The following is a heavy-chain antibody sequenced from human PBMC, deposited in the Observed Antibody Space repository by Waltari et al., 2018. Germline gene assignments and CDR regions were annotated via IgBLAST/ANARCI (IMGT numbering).Heavy chain of an antibody. D-gene: IGHD3-3*01. Sequence: QVQLQQWGAGLLKPSETLSLTCAVYGGSFSGYYWSWIRQPPGKGLEWVGEINHSGSTTHNPSLKRRVTISVDTSKNQFSLKLSSVTAADTAVYYCARRGVRFGWFDPWGQGTLVTVSS. CDR1: GGSFSGYY. CDR3: ARRGVRFGWFDP. J-gene: IGHJ5*02. V-gene: IGHV4-34*01. CDR2: INHSGST.